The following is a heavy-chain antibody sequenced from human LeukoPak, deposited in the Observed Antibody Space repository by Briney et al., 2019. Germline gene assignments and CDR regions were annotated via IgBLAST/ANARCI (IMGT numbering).Heavy chain of an antibody. CDR3: ASQHYDFWSGLFYYYYMDV. J-gene: IGHJ6*03. Sequence: ASVKVSCKASGYTFTSYAMNWVRQAPGQGLEWMGWINTNTGNPTYAQGFTGRFVFSLDTSVSTAYLQISSLKAEDTAVYYCASQHYDFWSGLFYYYYMDVWGKGTTVTVSS. CDR2: INTNTGNP. V-gene: IGHV7-4-1*02. D-gene: IGHD3-3*01. CDR1: GYTFTSYA.